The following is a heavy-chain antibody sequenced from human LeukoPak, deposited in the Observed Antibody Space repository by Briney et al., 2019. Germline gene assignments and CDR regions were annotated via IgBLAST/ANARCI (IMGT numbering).Heavy chain of an antibody. CDR2: IYYSGST. Sequence: SETLSLTCTVSGGSISSHYWSWIRQPPGKGLEWIGYIYYSGSTNYNPSLKSRVTISVDTSKNQFSLKLSSVTAADTAVYYCARAGYDFWSGYPDYMDVWGKGTTVTVPS. J-gene: IGHJ6*03. CDR1: GGSISSHY. CDR3: ARAGYDFWSGYPDYMDV. D-gene: IGHD3-3*01. V-gene: IGHV4-59*11.